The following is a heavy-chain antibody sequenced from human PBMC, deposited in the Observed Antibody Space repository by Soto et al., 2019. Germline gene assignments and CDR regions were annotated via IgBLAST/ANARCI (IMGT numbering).Heavy chain of an antibody. J-gene: IGHJ6*02. Sequence: ASVKVSCKASGYTFTSYYMHWVRQAPGQGLEWMGIINPSGGSTSYAQKFQGRVTMTRDTSTNTVYMELSSLRSEDTAVYYCAREIAAAGSYYYGMDVWGQGTTVTVSS. CDR3: AREIAAAGSYYYGMDV. D-gene: IGHD6-13*01. CDR1: GYTFTSYY. CDR2: INPSGGST. V-gene: IGHV1-46*01.